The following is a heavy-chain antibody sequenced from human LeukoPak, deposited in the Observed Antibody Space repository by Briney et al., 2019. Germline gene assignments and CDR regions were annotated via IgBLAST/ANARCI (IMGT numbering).Heavy chain of an antibody. CDR3: ARARGSWGSDAFDI. CDR2: ISAYNGNT. D-gene: IGHD2-15*01. V-gene: IGHV1-18*01. CDR1: GYTFTTYG. J-gene: IGHJ3*02. Sequence: ASVKVSCKASGYTFTTYGISWVRQAPGQGLEWMGWISAYNGNTNYAQKLQGRVTMTTDTSTSTAYMELRSLRSDDTAFYYCARARGSWGSDAFDIWGQGTRVTVSS.